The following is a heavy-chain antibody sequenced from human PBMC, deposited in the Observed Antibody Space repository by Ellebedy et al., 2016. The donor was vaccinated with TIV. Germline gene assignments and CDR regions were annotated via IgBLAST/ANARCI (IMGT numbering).Heavy chain of an antibody. V-gene: IGHV1-24*01. CDR3: ARAFDPRSSPRMDV. CDR2: FDPEDGET. CDR1: GYTLTDLS. Sequence: ASVKVSCKVSGYTLTDLSMHWVRQAPGKGLEWMGGFDPEDGETIYAQKFQGRVTVTTDTSTTTVYMELRSLTSDDTAIYYCARAFDPRSSPRMDVWGQGTTVTVSS. J-gene: IGHJ6*02. D-gene: IGHD6-6*01.